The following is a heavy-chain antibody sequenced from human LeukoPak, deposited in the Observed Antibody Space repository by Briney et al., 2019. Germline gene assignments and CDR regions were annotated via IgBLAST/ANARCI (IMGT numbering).Heavy chain of an antibody. D-gene: IGHD3-16*02. J-gene: IGHJ4*02. CDR3: ARDRRFIDY. Sequence: PSETLSLTCTVSGYSISSGYYWGWIRQPPGKGLEWIGSIYHSGSTYYNPSLKSRVTISVDTSKNQFSLKLSSVTAADTAVYYCARDRRFIDYWGQGTPVTVSS. CDR1: GYSISSGYY. V-gene: IGHV4-38-2*02. CDR2: IYHSGST.